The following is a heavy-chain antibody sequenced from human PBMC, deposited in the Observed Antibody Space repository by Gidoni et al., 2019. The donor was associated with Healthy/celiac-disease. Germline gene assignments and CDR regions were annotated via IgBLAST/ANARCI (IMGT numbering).Heavy chain of an antibody. J-gene: IGHJ4*02. CDR3: ARDYDSSGNEFDY. CDR2: ISSSSSYI. D-gene: IGHD3-22*01. CDR1: GFTFSSYS. V-gene: IGHV3-21*01. Sequence: SGFTFSSYSMNWVRQAPGKGLEWVSSISSSSSYIYYADSVKGRFTISRDNAKNSLYLQMNSLRAEDTAVYYCARDYDSSGNEFDYWGQGTLVTVSS.